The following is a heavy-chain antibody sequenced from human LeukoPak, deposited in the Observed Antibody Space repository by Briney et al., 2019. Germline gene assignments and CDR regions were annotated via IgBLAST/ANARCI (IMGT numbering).Heavy chain of an antibody. CDR3: AGGASYGIFDI. V-gene: IGHV4-59*08. Sequence: SETLSLTCSVSGGPIGSYYWSWIRQPPGKGLEWIAYIYYDGTANYNPSLKGRFALSVDTSKKQFSLNLNSVAASDTAVYFCAGGASYGIFDIWGQGTLVTVSS. CDR2: IYYDGTA. D-gene: IGHD4-17*01. J-gene: IGHJ4*02. CDR1: GGPIGSYY.